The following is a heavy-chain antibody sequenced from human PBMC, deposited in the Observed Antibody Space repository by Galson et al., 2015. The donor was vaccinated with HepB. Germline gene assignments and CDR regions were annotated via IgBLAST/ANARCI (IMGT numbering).Heavy chain of an antibody. CDR1: GFSLSTSGMC. CDR2: IDWDDDK. Sequence: PALVKPPQTLTLTCTFSGFSLSTSGMCVSWIRQPPGKALEWLARIDWDDDKYYSTSRKTRLTISKDTSKNQVVLTMTNMDPVDTATYYCARMGGIVGATNAFDIWGQGTTVTVSS. D-gene: IGHD1-26*01. CDR3: ARMGGIVGATNAFDI. J-gene: IGHJ3*02. V-gene: IGHV2-70*11.